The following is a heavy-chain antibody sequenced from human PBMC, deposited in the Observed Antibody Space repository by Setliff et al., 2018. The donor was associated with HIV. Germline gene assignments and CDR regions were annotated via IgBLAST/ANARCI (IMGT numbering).Heavy chain of an antibody. CDR3: AREVDVVTTSDAFDI. J-gene: IGHJ3*02. V-gene: IGHV4-38-2*02. D-gene: IGHD2-21*02. CDR1: GGSISLHY. Sequence: SETLSLTCTISGGSISLHYWSWIRQPPGKGLEWIGSIHQSGTTYYNPALKSRVTISVDTSKNQFSLRLTSVTAADTAVYYCAREVDVVTTSDAFDIWGQGTMVTVSS. CDR2: IHQSGTT.